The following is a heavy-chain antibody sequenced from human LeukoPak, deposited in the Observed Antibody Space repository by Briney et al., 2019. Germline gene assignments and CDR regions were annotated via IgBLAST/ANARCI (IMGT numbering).Heavy chain of an antibody. Sequence: SETLSLTCAVSGYSISSGHYWGWIRQPPGKGLEWIGSIYHSGSTYYNPSLKSRVTISVDTSKNQFSLKLSSVTAADTAVYYCARHYIVVVPAATFNWFDPWGQGTLVTVSS. J-gene: IGHJ5*02. CDR1: GYSISSGHY. CDR2: IYHSGST. V-gene: IGHV4-38-2*01. D-gene: IGHD2-2*01. CDR3: ARHYIVVVPAATFNWFDP.